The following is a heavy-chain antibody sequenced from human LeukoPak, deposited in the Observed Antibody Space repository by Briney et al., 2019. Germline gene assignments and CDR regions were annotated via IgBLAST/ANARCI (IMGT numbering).Heavy chain of an antibody. CDR3: ARAGGWQWLGNWFDP. D-gene: IGHD6-19*01. CDR1: GFTFNTYP. J-gene: IGHJ5*02. Sequence: SGGSLRLSCTASGFTFNTYPMNWVRQAPGKGLEWVSHILSTTDTISYANSVKGRFTISRDNAKNSLYLQMNSLRAEDTAVYYCARAGGWQWLGNWFDPWGQGILVTVSS. V-gene: IGHV3-48*01. CDR2: ILSTTDTI.